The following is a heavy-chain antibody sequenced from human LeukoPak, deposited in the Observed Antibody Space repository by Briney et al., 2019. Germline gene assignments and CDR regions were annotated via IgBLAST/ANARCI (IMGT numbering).Heavy chain of an antibody. Sequence: GESLKISCKGSGYTFTTSWIAWVRQMPGKGLEWMGIIYPGDSDTRYSPSFQGQVSISADKSISTAYLQWSSLKASDTAMYYCARQAGVGYTTGWYYFDYWGQGTLVTVSS. J-gene: IGHJ4*02. CDR2: IYPGDSDT. CDR1: GYTFTTSW. CDR3: ARQAGVGYTTGWYYFDY. D-gene: IGHD6-19*01. V-gene: IGHV5-51*01.